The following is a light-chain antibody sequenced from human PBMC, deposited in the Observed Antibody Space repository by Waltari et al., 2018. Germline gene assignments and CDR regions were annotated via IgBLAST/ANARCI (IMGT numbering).Light chain of an antibody. J-gene: IGKJ1*01. CDR3: QQYDNYWT. Sequence: DIQLTQSPSTPSASGGVRVPITCLASQSITKWVAWYQQKPGKASKLLIYRASNLESGVPSRFIGSRSGTEFTLTIISLQPDEFATYYCQQYDNYWTFCQGTKVEIK. CDR1: QSITKW. V-gene: IGKV1-5*03. CDR2: RAS.